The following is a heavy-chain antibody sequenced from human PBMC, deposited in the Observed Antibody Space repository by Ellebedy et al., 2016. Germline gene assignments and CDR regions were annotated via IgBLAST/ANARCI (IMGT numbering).Heavy chain of an antibody. CDR2: ISPNSGYT. D-gene: IGHD2-8*01. V-gene: IGHV3-11*06. Sequence: GESLKISCAASGFIFSDYYMNWIRQAPGKGLEWVSYISPNSGYTNYVDSVKGRFTISRDNADNSLYLQMNSLRAEDTAIYYCARAYVSLSGVSFNRADAMDVWGQGTTVTVS. J-gene: IGHJ6*02. CDR3: ARAYVSLSGVSFNRADAMDV. CDR1: GFIFSDYY.